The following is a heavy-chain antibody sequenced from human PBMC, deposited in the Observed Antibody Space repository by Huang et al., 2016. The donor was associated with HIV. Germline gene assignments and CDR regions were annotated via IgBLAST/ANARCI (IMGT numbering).Heavy chain of an antibody. Sequence: QVQLQESGPGLVKPSQTLSLTCSVSGDSIRSGGYDWTWIRQSPAKGLEGIVYIYSRGSSDYNPSLKSRGSTAIDAFKNLVSLELKSVTVADTAVYYCARAPATHSVFFYWGQGTLVTVSA. CDR3: ARAPATHSVFFY. CDR2: IYSRGSS. J-gene: IGHJ4*02. CDR1: GDSIRSGGYD. D-gene: IGHD3-3*01. V-gene: IGHV4-30-4*08.